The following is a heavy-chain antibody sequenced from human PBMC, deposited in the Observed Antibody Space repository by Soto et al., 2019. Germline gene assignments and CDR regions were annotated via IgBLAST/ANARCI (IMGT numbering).Heavy chain of an antibody. V-gene: IGHV4-59*01. CDR2: IYSSGHT. J-gene: IGHJ4*02. D-gene: IGHD2-8*01. CDR1: GDSISSVY. Sequence: PSETLSLTCTVSGDSISSVYWNWIRQPPGKGLEWIGYIYSSGHTHYNPSLKSRVTMSVDTSKNQFSLILNSVTVADTAVYYCARDSFNNGTDFDHCGRGIXVPVSS. CDR3: ARDSFNNGTDFDH.